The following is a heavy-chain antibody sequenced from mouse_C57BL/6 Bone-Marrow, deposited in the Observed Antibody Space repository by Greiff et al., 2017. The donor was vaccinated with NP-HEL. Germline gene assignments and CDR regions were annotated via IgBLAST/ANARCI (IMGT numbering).Heavy chain of an antibody. D-gene: IGHD1-1*01. J-gene: IGHJ4*01. Sequence: EVQLQQSGAELVRPGASVTLSCTASGFNIKDDYMHWVKQRPEHGLEWIGWIDPENGDTEYASQFPGKATITADTSSNTAYLQLSSLTSEDTAVYYCTTDYGSHMDYWGQGTSVTVSS. CDR3: TTDYGSHMDY. CDR2: IDPENGDT. CDR1: GFNIKDDY. V-gene: IGHV14-4*01.